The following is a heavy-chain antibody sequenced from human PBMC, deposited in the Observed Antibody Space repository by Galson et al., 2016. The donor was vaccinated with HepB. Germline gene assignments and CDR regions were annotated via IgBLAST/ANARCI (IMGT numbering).Heavy chain of an antibody. D-gene: IGHD3-10*01. V-gene: IGHV4-34*01. CDR2: INHSGSA. J-gene: IGHJ4*02. CDR1: GGSFSPYY. CDR3: AREKRYIITKTYEKDAFYFDY. Sequence: SETLSLTCAVYGGSFSPYYWSWIRQSPGKGLEWIGEINHSGSANYSPSLKSRVTLSVDTSKNQFSLKLSSVTAADTAVYYCAREKRYIITKTYEKDAFYFDYWGQGTPVTVSS.